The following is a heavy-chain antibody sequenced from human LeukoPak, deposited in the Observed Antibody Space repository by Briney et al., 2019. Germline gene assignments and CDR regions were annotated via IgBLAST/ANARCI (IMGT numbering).Heavy chain of an antibody. V-gene: IGHV4-59*13. D-gene: IGHD3-3*01. J-gene: IGHJ6*03. CDR1: GGSISSYY. CDR2: IYYSGST. CDR3: ARQDDFWSGSTDPYYYYYMDV. Sequence: SETLSLTCTVSGGSISSYYWSCIRQPPGKGLEWIGYIYYSGSTNYNPSLQRRVTISIDTSKNQFSLKLSSVTAADTAVYYCARQDDFWSGSTDPYYYYYMDVWGKGTTVTVSS.